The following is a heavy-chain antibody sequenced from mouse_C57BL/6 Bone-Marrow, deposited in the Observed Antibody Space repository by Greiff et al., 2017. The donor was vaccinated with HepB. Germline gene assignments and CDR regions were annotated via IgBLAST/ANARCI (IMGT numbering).Heavy chain of an antibody. J-gene: IGHJ2*01. CDR2: IYPGSGST. CDR3: AGGYDGSYYFDY. D-gene: IGHD2-2*01. V-gene: IGHV1-55*01. CDR1: GYTFTSYW. Sequence: VQLKQPGAELVKPGASVKMSCKASGYTFTSYWITWVKQRPGQGLEWIGDIYPGSGSTNYNEKFKSKATLTVDTSSSTAYMQLSSLTSEDSAVYYCAGGYDGSYYFDYWGQGTTLTVSS.